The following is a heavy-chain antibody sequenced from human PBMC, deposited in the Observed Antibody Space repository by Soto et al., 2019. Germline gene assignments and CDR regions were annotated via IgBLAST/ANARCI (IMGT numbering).Heavy chain of an antibody. J-gene: IGHJ3*02. CDR2: IYSGGST. D-gene: IGHD3-22*01. CDR1: GFTVSSNY. CDR3: ARNYDSTAGGAFDI. Sequence: EVQLVESGGGLIQPGGSLRLSCAASGFTVSSNYMSWVRQAPGKGLEWVSVIYSGGSTYYADSVKGRFTISRDNSKNTLDLQMNSLRAEDTAVYYGARNYDSTAGGAFDIWGQGTMGTLSS. V-gene: IGHV3-53*01.